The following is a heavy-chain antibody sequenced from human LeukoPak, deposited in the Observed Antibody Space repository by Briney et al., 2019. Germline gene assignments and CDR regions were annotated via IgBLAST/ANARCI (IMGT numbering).Heavy chain of an antibody. CDR2: ISSYSTYI. J-gene: IGHJ4*02. D-gene: IGHD3-22*01. CDR3: ARDSFAGYDSSGYSSYDY. CDR1: GFSFSDYS. V-gene: IGHV3-21*01. Sequence: PGGSLRLSCAASGFSFSDYSMNWVRQAPGKGLEWVSLISSYSTYIYYADSLKGRFTISRDNAKNSLYLQMNSLRAEDTAVYYCARDSFAGYDSSGYSSYDYWGQGTLVTVSS.